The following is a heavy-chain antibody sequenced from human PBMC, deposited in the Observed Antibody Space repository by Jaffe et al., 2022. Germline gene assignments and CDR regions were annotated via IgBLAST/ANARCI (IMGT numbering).Heavy chain of an antibody. D-gene: IGHD3-16*01. J-gene: IGHJ6*03. Sequence: QVQLVESGGGVVQPGGSLRLSCAASGFTFSSYGMHWVRQAPGKGLEWVAFIRYDGSNKYYADSVKGRFTISRDNSKNTLYLQMNSLRAEDTAVYYCAKDLNDYIWGYPWRATRYYYYYMDVWGKGTTVTVSS. CDR1: GFTFSSYG. CDR3: AKDLNDYIWGYPWRATRYYYYYMDV. CDR2: IRYDGSNK. V-gene: IGHV3-30*02.